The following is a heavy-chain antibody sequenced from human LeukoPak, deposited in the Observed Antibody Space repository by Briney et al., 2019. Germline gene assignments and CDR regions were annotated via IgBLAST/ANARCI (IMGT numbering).Heavy chain of an antibody. J-gene: IGHJ3*02. D-gene: IGHD3-9*01. Sequence: PSETLTLPCTVSGASVSSGDYYWTWIRQPPGKGLEWIGYVYSSGSTTYNPSLTSRVTISLDTSENHFSLKLSSVTAADTAVYYCARPSDISTGQNAFDIWGQGTMVTVSS. CDR2: VYSSGST. CDR1: GASVSSGDYY. V-gene: IGHV4-61*03. CDR3: ARPSDISTGQNAFDI.